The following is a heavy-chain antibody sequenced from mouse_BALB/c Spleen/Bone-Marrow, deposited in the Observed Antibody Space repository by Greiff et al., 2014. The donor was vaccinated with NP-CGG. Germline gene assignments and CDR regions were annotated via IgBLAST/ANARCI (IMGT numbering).Heavy chain of an antibody. J-gene: IGHJ2*01. Sequence: EVQLQESRTALVNPGASVKLSCTASGFNIKDTYMHWVKQRPEQGLEWIGRIDPANGNTKYDPKFQGKATITADTSSNTAYLQLGSLTSEDTAVYYCARYYYGSSYFDYGGQGTTLTVSS. CDR3: ARYYYGSSYFDY. D-gene: IGHD1-1*01. CDR2: IDPANGNT. V-gene: IGHV14-3*02. CDR1: GFNIKDTY.